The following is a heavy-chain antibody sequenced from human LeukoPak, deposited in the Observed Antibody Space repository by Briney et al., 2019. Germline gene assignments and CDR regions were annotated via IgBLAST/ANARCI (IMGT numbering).Heavy chain of an antibody. V-gene: IGHV4-4*07. CDR1: GGSISSYS. Sequence: SETLSLTCTVSGGSISSYSWSWIRQPAGKGLEWIGYIQTSGNTNYNPSLKSRVTMSVDTSKNQFSLKLASVTAADTAVYYCARSPDVSGYYYDFDYWGQGTLVTVSS. CDR2: IQTSGNT. J-gene: IGHJ4*02. CDR3: ARSPDVSGYYYDFDY. D-gene: IGHD3-22*01.